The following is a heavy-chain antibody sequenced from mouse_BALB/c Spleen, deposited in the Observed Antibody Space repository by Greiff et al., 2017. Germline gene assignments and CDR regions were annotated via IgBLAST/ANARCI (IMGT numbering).Heavy chain of an antibody. J-gene: IGHJ3*01. D-gene: IGHD2-4*01. CDR1: GFTFSSYA. CDR3: ARGLYDYGGFAY. CDR2: ISSGGST. V-gene: IGHV5-6-5*01. Sequence: EVKLMESGGGLVKPGGSLKLSCAASGFTFSSYAMSWVRQTPEKRLEWVASISSGGSTYYPDSVKGRFTISRDNARNILYLQMSSLRSEDTAMYYCARGLYDYGGFAYWGQGTLVTVSA.